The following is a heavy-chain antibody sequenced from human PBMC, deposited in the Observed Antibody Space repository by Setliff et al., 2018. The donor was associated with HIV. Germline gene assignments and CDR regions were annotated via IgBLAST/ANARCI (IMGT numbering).Heavy chain of an antibody. Sequence: SVKVSCKASGGTFSSSAIHWVRQAPGQGLEWMGGIIPMFGTANYAQKFHGRVTITADESTNTAYMELSSLGSEDTAVYYCALGYCSVGSCYSVDFDYWGQGTLVTVSS. D-gene: IGHD2-15*01. CDR3: ALGYCSVGSCYSVDFDY. J-gene: IGHJ4*02. CDR2: IIPMFGTA. V-gene: IGHV1-69*13. CDR1: GGTFSSSA.